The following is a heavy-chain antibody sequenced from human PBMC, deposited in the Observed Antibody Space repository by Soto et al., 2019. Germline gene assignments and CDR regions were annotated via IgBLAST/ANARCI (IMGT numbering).Heavy chain of an antibody. V-gene: IGHV4-4*02. CDR3: ARASATIAAAAIFDY. J-gene: IGHJ4*02. CDR1: GGAISSSKW. D-gene: IGHD6-13*01. Sequence: QVQLQESGPGLVKPSGTLSLTCAVSGGAISSSKWWSWVRQPPGKGLEWIGEIYQSGSTNYNPSRQRRARMSVDKPRNQFSLQLTSVSAADTAVYSCARASATIAAAAIFDYWGQGPLVTVSS. CDR2: IYQSGST.